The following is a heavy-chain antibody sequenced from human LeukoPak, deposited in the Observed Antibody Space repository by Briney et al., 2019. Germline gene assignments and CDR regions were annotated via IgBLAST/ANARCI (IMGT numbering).Heavy chain of an antibody. CDR3: ARRGYYYGSGSYWAFDY. CDR2: IYYSGST. CDR1: GGSISSYY. Sequence: SETLSLTCTVSGGSISSYYWSWIRQPPGKGLEWIGYIYYSGSTNYNPSLKSRVTISVDTSKNQFSLKLCSVTAADTAVYYCARRGYYYGSGSYWAFDYWGQGTLVTVSS. D-gene: IGHD3-10*01. V-gene: IGHV4-59*08. J-gene: IGHJ4*02.